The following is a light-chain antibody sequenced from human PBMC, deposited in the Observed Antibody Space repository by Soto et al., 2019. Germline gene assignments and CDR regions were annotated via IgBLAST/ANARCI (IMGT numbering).Light chain of an antibody. CDR2: EAS. V-gene: IGKV3-11*01. Sequence: EIVLTQSPGILSLSPGDRATLSCRASRSVTTFLAWYQQRPGQAPRLLISEASNRAAGIPARFSGSGSGTDFTLTISSLEPEDFAVYYCQQSHNWPRTFGQGTKVEIK. CDR3: QQSHNWPRT. J-gene: IGKJ1*01. CDR1: RSVTTF.